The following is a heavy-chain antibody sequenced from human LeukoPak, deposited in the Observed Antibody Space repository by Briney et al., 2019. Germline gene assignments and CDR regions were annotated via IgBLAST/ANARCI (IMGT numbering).Heavy chain of an antibody. CDR1: GYTFTGYY. D-gene: IGHD3-10*01. Sequence: ASVKVSCKASGYTFTGYYMHWVRQVPGQGLEWMGWINPNSGVTNYAQMFQGRVTMTRDTSISTAYMELDRLRFDDTAVYYCARDSGEVPDYWGQGTLVTVSS. CDR3: ARDSGEVPDY. CDR2: INPNSGVT. J-gene: IGHJ4*02. V-gene: IGHV1-2*02.